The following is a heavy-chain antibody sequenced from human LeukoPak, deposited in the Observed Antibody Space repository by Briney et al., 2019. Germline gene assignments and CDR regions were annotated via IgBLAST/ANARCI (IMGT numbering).Heavy chain of an antibody. CDR1: GFTFSSYA. CDR2: ISGSGGST. V-gene: IGHV3-23*01. J-gene: IGHJ6*03. CDR3: AKMEGQRLYDYCMDV. D-gene: IGHD3-3*01. Sequence: PGGSLRLSCAASGFTFSSYAMSWVRQAPGKGLEWVSAISGSGGSTYYVESVKGRFTISRDNSKNTLYLHMNSLRADDTAVYYCAKMEGQRLYDYCMDVWGRGTTVTVSS.